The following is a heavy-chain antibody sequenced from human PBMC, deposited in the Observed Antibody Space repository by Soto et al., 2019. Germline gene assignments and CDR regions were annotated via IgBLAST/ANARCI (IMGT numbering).Heavy chain of an antibody. CDR1: GGSVSSGSYY. D-gene: IGHD6-13*01. Sequence: SETLSLTCTVSGGSVSSGSYYWSWIRQPPGKGLEWIGYIYYSGSTNYNPSLKSRVTISVDTSKNQFSLKLSSVTAADTAVYYCARDSGQQLNYWGQGTLVTVSS. CDR2: IYYSGST. V-gene: IGHV4-61*01. J-gene: IGHJ4*02. CDR3: ARDSGQQLNY.